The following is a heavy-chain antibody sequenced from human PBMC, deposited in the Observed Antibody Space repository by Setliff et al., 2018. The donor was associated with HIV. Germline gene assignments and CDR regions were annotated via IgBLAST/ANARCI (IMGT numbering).Heavy chain of an antibody. CDR3: ARDISEGSFLERASEH. Sequence: SETLSLTCTVSGGSMTTHFWSWIRQPPGKGLEWIGSVYYSGSTNYNPSLKSRVTISLDTSENQFSLNLNSVTAADTAVYYCARDISEGSFLERASEHWSQGTLVTVS. V-gene: IGHV4-59*11. CDR1: GGSMTTHF. J-gene: IGHJ1*01. D-gene: IGHD3-3*01. CDR2: VYYSGST.